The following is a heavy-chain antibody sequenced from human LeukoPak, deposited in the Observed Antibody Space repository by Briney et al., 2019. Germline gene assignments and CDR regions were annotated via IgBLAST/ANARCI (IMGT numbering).Heavy chain of an antibody. J-gene: IGHJ6*03. CDR1: GFTFSSYA. CDR2: ISGSGGST. CDR3: AKDSVDTAMVPTNYYYYYYMDV. D-gene: IGHD5-18*01. Sequence: PGGSLRLSCAASGFTFSSYAMSWVRQAPGKGLEWVSAISGSGGSTYYADSAKGRFTISRDNSKNTLYLQMNSLRAEDTAVYYCAKDSVDTAMVPTNYYYYYYMDVWGKGTTVTVSS. V-gene: IGHV3-23*01.